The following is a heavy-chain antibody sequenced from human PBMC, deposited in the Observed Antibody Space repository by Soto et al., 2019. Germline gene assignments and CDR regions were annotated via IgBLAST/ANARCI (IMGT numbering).Heavy chain of an antibody. V-gene: IGHV3-64*01. D-gene: IGHD7-27*01. Sequence: EVQLVESGGGLVQPGGSLRLSCAASGFTFSSYAMHWVRQAPGKGLEYVSAISSNGGSTYYANSVKGRFTISRDNSKNTLYLQMGSLRADDMAVYYCARALGYAFDIWGQGTMVTVSS. CDR2: ISSNGGST. J-gene: IGHJ3*02. CDR1: GFTFSSYA. CDR3: ARALGYAFDI.